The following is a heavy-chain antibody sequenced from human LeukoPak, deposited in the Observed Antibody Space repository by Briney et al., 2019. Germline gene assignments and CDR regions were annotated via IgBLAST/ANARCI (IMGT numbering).Heavy chain of an antibody. D-gene: IGHD5-24*01. V-gene: IGHV3-15*01. J-gene: IGHJ6*02. CDR2: IKSKTNGGTT. CDR3: TTDQSQFLYGMDV. Sequence: GGSLRLSCAASGFTFSNAWMSWVRQAPGKGLESVGRIKSKTNGGTTDYAAPEKRRSTISRDDSKNTLYLQMNSLKTEDTAVYYCTTDQSQFLYGMDVWGQGTTVTVSS. CDR1: GFTFSNAW.